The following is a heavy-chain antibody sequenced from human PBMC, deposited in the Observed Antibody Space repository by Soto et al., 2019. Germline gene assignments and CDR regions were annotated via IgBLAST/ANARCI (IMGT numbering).Heavy chain of an antibody. D-gene: IGHD6-19*01. Sequence: EVQLVESGGGLVKPGGSLRLSCVGSGFTLSSFSMSWVRQTPGKGLEWVSSITTGNDYISYADSVKCRFTISRDNAKNSLFLRMNSLRADDTALYFCARDSYSSLFDSWGQGTLVTVSS. CDR2: ITTGNDYI. CDR1: GFTLSSFS. CDR3: ARDSYSSLFDS. J-gene: IGHJ5*01. V-gene: IGHV3-21*02.